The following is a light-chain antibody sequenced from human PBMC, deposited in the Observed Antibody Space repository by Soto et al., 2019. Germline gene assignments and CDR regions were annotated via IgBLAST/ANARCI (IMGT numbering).Light chain of an antibody. J-gene: IGKJ1*01. CDR1: QYINTR. V-gene: IGKV3-20*01. CDR3: HQYDSWT. CDR2: QTS. Sequence: EIVLTQSPATLSSSPGDRVTLSCRASQYINTRLAWYQHRPGQAPRLLIYQTSSRATGIPDRFSGSGSGTDFTLTISRLEPEDFAVYYCHQYDSWTFGQGTKVDIK.